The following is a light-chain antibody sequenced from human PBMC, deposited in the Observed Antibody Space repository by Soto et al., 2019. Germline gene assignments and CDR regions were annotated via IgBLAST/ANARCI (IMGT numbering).Light chain of an antibody. Sequence: DIQMTQSPSTLSASVGDRVTITCRASQSISTYLAWYQQKPGNAPKLLIYKASNLQSGVPSRFSGSGSGTEFTLTISSMQTDDFANDYCQQDNSYSPYTFGQGTNLESK. CDR1: QSISTY. J-gene: IGKJ2*01. V-gene: IGKV1-5*03. CDR3: QQDNSYSPYT. CDR2: KAS.